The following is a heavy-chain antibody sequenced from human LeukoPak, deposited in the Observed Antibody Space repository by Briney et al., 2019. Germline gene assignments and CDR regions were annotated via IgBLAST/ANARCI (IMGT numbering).Heavy chain of an antibody. V-gene: IGHV4-59*01. Sequence: SETLSLTCTVSGGSISSYYWSWIRQPPGKGLEWIGYIYYSGSTNYNPSLRSRVTISVDTSKNQFSLKLSSVTAADTAVYYCARAQFYYYGMDVWGQGTTVTVSS. CDR2: IYYSGST. CDR1: GGSISSYY. CDR3: ARAQFYYYGMDV. J-gene: IGHJ6*02. D-gene: IGHD5-24*01.